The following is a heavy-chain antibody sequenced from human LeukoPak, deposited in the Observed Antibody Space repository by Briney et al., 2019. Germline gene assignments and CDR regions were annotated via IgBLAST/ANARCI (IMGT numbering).Heavy chain of an antibody. Sequence: PSETLSLTCTVSGGPISSYYWSWIRQPPGKGLEWIGYIYYSGSTNYNPSLKSRVTISVDTSKNQFSLKLSSVTAADTAVYYCARGADSSSPDYWGQGTLVTVSS. D-gene: IGHD6-13*01. CDR2: IYYSGST. CDR1: GGPISSYY. J-gene: IGHJ4*02. CDR3: ARGADSSSPDY. V-gene: IGHV4-59*01.